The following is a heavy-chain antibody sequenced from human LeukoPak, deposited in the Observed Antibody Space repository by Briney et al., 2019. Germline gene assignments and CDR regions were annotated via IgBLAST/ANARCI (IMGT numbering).Heavy chain of an antibody. Sequence: GGSLRLSCAVSGFTFSSAWMSWVRQAPGKGLEWVGHIKRKSDGGTTDYAAPVKGRFTISRDDSKNMFYLQMNSLKTEDTAVYYCTTNPYDKSGYHIWGQGTMVTVSS. CDR2: IKRKSDGGTT. CDR3: TTNPYDKSGYHI. CDR1: GFTFSSAW. J-gene: IGHJ3*02. D-gene: IGHD3-22*01. V-gene: IGHV3-15*01.